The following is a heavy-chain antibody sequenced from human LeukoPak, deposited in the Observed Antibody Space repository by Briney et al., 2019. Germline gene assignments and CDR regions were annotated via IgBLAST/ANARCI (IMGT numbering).Heavy chain of an antibody. CDR2: ISNTASIM. D-gene: IGHD6-13*01. J-gene: IGHJ4*02. CDR1: GFTFSDYY. Sequence: PGGYLRLSCAASGFTFSDYYMSWIRQAPGKGLEWISYISNTASIMYYPDSVKGRFTISRDNAKNSLYLQMDSLRVEDTAVYYCASQGDSSSWAGNDYWGQGTLVTVSS. CDR3: ASQGDSSSWAGNDY. V-gene: IGHV3-11*04.